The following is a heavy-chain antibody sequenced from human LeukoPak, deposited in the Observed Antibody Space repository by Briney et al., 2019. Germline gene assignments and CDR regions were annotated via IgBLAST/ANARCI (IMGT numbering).Heavy chain of an antibody. D-gene: IGHD6-19*01. Sequence: PGGSLRLSCAASGFTFSSYWMHWVRQAPGKGLVWVSRINSDGSSTSYADSVKGRFTISRDNAKNTLYLHMNSLRAEDTAVYYCARVPHYSSGREYFQHWGQGTLVTVSS. CDR1: GFTFSSYW. J-gene: IGHJ1*01. V-gene: IGHV3-74*01. CDR2: INSDGSST. CDR3: ARVPHYSSGREYFQH.